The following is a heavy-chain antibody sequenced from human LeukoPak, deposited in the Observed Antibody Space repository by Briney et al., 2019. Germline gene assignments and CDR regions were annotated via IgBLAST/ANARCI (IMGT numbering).Heavy chain of an antibody. V-gene: IGHV4-59*03. J-gene: IGHJ4*02. D-gene: IGHD7-27*01. CDR1: GGSIISSY. CDR2: MYSSGRTT. Sequence: SETLSLTCTVSGGSIISSYWTCIRQPPGKGLEWIGYMYSSGRTTNYNPSLKSRATISMDTSKNQFSLNLKSVTAADTAIYYCAKIPGDRPDDWGQGTLVTVS. CDR3: AKIPGDRPDD.